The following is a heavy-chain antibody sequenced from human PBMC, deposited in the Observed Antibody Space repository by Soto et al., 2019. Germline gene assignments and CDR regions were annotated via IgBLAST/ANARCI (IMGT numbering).Heavy chain of an antibody. V-gene: IGHV3-23*01. CDR1: GFTFSSSA. CDR2: ISGRGGTT. J-gene: IGHJ4*02. CDR3: AKDLMTTMTTYFDC. Sequence: GGSLRLSCAASGFTFSSSAMSWVRQAPGKGLEWVSGISGRGGTTYYVDSVKGRFTISRDNSKNTLYLQMNSLRVEDTAVYYCAKDLMTTMTTYFDCWGQGTLVTVSS. D-gene: IGHD4-17*01.